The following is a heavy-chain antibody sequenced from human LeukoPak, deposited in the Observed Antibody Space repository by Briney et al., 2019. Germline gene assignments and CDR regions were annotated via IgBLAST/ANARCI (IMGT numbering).Heavy chain of an antibody. CDR3: TSNRIPSTAVTTWY. D-gene: IGHD4-17*01. CDR1: GFPFSNAW. CDR2: ITAGGAT. J-gene: IGHJ4*02. Sequence: GGSLRLSCVASGFPFSNAWMNWVRQAPGKGLEWLGRITAGGATDYAAPVKGRFTISRDNSENTLYLQVNNLKTEDTAVYYCTSNRIPSTAVTTWYWGQGTLVTVPS. V-gene: IGHV3-15*01.